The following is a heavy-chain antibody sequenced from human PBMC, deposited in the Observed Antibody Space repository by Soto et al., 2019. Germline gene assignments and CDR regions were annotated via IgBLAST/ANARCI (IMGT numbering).Heavy chain of an antibody. Sequence: ASVKVSCKASGYTFTSYGISWVRQAPGQGLEWMGWISAYNGNTNYAQKLQGRVTMTTDTSTSTAYMELRSLRSDDTAVYYCAREMLGATLNPLCPTTRFDYWGQGTPVTVSS. V-gene: IGHV1-18*01. J-gene: IGHJ4*02. CDR3: AREMLGATLNPLCPTTRFDY. CDR1: GYTFTSYG. D-gene: IGHD1-26*01. CDR2: ISAYNGNT.